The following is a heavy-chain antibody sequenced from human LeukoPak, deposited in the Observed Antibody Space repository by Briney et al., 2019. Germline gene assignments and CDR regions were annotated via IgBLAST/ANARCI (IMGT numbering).Heavy chain of an antibody. CDR3: AHSNVTYYDFWSGYYSPYFDY. CDR1: GFSLSTRGGG. CDR2: IYWDDDK. Sequence: SGPTLFQPTHPLTLTCTFSGFSLSTRGGGGGWIRQPPGKAVEWLALIYWDDDKRYNPSLKSRLTITKDPSKNPVVLTMTHMDPVDTATYYCAHSNVTYYDFWSGYYSPYFDYWGQGTLVTVSS. J-gene: IGHJ4*02. D-gene: IGHD3-3*01. V-gene: IGHV2-5*02.